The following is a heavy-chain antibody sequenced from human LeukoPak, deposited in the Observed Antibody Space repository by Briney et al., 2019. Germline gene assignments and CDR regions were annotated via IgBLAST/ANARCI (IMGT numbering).Heavy chain of an antibody. CDR1: GFTFDEYI. CDR2: IIWDGGSS. D-gene: IGHD5-24*01. Sequence: GGALKLSCAASGFTFDEYIIHWVRPAPGEGLEGVSLIIWDGGSSYYADSVKGPFTISRDNGKNSLYLQMNSLVRHGTPLYYCAKEFGRWLQLGGYDVFDIWGQGTMVTVS. V-gene: IGHV3-43*01. CDR3: AKEFGRWLQLGGYDVFDI. J-gene: IGHJ3*02.